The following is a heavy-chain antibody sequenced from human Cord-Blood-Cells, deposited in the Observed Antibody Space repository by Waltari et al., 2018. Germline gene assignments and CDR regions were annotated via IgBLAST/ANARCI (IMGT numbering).Heavy chain of an antibody. Sequence: EVQLLESGGGLVQPGGCVRLSCAASGFTCSSYAISWVRQAPGKVLEWVSAISGSGGSTYYADSVKGRCTIYRDNYKNTLYLQMNSLRAEDTAVYYCAKLEEDSTSCYDYWGQGTLVTVSS. CDR1: GFTCSSYA. J-gene: IGHJ4*02. CDR2: ISGSGGST. CDR3: AKLEEDSTSCYDY. V-gene: IGHV3-23*01. D-gene: IGHD2-2*01.